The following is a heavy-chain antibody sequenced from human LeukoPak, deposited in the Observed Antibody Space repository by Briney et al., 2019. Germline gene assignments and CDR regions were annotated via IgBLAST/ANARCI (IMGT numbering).Heavy chain of an antibody. J-gene: IGHJ4*02. CDR2: IYSGST. CDR1: GGSISSYY. CDR3: ARGFEYNYRYTFGY. D-gene: IGHD5-18*01. V-gene: IGHV4-59*01. Sequence: PSETLSLTCTVSGGSISSYYWSWIRQPPGKGLEWIGYIYSGSTDYNPSLRSRVTISVDTSKNQSSLKLSSVTAADTAVYYCARGFEYNYRYTFGYWGQGTLVTVSS.